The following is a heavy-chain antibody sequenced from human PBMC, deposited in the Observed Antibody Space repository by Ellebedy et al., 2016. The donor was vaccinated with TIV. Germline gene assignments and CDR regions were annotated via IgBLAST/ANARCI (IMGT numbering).Heavy chain of an antibody. D-gene: IGHD6-6*01. CDR1: SYTFTSYG. CDR2: ISAYNGNT. J-gene: IGHJ6*02. CDR3: AREFDSSSSLLRYYYYGMDV. V-gene: IGHV1-18*04. Sequence: ASVKVSXKASSYTFTSYGISWVRQAPGQGLEWMGWISAYNGNTNYAQKLQGRVTMTTDTSTSTAYMELRSLRSDDTAVYYCAREFDSSSSLLRYYYYGMDVWGQGTTVTVSS.